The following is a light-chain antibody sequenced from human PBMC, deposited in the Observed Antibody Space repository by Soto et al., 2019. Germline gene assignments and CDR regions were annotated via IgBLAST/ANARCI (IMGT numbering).Light chain of an antibody. CDR3: QHYHSYPWT. J-gene: IGKJ1*01. CDR1: QSISSW. CDR2: KAS. Sequence: DIQLTQSPVSLSASVGERVTITCRASQSISSWLAWYQQKSGKAPNLLIYKASNLQTGVPSRFSGSGSGKEFTLNISGLQTEDFATYYCQHYHSYPWTFGQGTQVEI. V-gene: IGKV1-5*03.